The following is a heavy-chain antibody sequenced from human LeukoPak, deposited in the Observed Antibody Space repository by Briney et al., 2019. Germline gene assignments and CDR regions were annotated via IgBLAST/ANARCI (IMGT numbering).Heavy chain of an antibody. V-gene: IGHV4-30-4*01. CDR3: ARGRDYYGSGSTDLDY. D-gene: IGHD3-10*01. Sequence: IYYSGSTYYNPSLKSRLTISVDTSKNQFSLELSSVTAADTAMYYCARGRDYYGSGSTDLDYWGQGILVTVSS. J-gene: IGHJ4*02. CDR2: IYYSGST.